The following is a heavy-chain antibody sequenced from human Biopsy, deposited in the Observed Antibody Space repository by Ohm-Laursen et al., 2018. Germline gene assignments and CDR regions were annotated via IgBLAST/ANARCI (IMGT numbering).Heavy chain of an antibody. CDR1: GFTFNDYA. D-gene: IGHD6-19*01. Sequence: SLRLSCAASGFTFNDYAMHWVRQAPGKGLEWVSGTSWNSNNIVYADSVKGRFTISRDNARNSLYLQIKSLRTEDTAFYYCAKDTFADLRRPSGWYGVDYWGQGTMVTVSS. J-gene: IGHJ4*02. CDR3: AKDTFADLRRPSGWYGVDY. CDR2: TSWNSNNI. V-gene: IGHV3-9*01.